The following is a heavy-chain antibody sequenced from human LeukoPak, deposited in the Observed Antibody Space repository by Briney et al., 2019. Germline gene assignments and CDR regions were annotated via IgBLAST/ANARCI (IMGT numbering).Heavy chain of an antibody. CDR2: ISYDGSNK. Sequence: PGRSLRLSCAASGFTFSTYGMHWVRQAPGKGLEWVAVISYDGSNKYYADSVRGRFTISRDNSKNTLYLQMNSLRAEDTAVYYCAKFRIVVVPAADAFDYWGQGTLVTVSS. D-gene: IGHD2-2*01. V-gene: IGHV3-30*18. J-gene: IGHJ4*02. CDR1: GFTFSTYG. CDR3: AKFRIVVVPAADAFDY.